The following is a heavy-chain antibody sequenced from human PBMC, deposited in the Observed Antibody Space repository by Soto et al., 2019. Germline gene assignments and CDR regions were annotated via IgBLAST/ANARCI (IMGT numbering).Heavy chain of an antibody. D-gene: IGHD3-22*01. CDR1: GGTFSSYA. V-gene: IGHV1-69*06. CDR3: ARGYDSSGYYLDY. J-gene: IGHJ4*02. Sequence: ASVKVSCKASGGTFSSYAISWVRQAPGQGLEWMGGIIPIFGTANYAQKFQGRVTITADKSTSTAYMELSSLRSEDTAVYYCARGYDSSGYYLDYWGQGTLVTVSS. CDR2: IIPIFGTA.